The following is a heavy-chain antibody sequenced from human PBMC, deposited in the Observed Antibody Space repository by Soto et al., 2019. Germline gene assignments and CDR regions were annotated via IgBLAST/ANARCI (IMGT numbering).Heavy chain of an antibody. CDR3: ARDVGYGLIDY. V-gene: IGHV1-18*01. D-gene: IGHD5-18*01. CDR2: INADNGNT. J-gene: IGHJ4*02. Sequence: GASVKVFCKASGYTFTSYAMHWVRQAPGQGLEWMGWINADNGNTNYAQKLQGRVTMTTDTSTSTAYMELRSLRSDDTAVYYCARDVGYGLIDYWGQGTLVTVSS. CDR1: GYTFTSYA.